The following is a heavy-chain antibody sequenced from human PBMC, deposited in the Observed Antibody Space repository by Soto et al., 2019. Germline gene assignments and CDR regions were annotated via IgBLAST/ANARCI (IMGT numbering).Heavy chain of an antibody. D-gene: IGHD6-13*01. V-gene: IGHV3-23*01. J-gene: IGHJ4*02. CDR2: ISGSGGST. Sequence: EVQLLESGGGLLQPGGSLRLSCAASGFTFSNYAVTWVRQDPGMGLDWVSTISGSGGSTYYVDSVKGRFTISGDNSMNTLCLQMTSLRAEDTAVYYYAKDQGSSWYEIDYWGQGTLVTVSS. CDR1: GFTFSNYA. CDR3: AKDQGSSWYEIDY.